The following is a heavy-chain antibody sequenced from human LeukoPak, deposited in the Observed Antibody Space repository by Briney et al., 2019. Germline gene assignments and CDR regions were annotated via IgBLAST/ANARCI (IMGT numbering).Heavy chain of an antibody. CDR2: ITHDGTAE. J-gene: IGHJ6*03. D-gene: IGHD3/OR15-3a*01. V-gene: IGHV3-30*02. CDR1: GFTFSGYG. CDR3: AKEWELGIGSWTGHTYTHV. Sequence: GGSLRLSCAASGFTFSGYGMHWVRQAPGKGLECVAFITHDGTAEKFADSVKGRFTISRDNLKNIMTLGLNSLRPEDTAVYYCAKEWELGIGSWTGHTYTHVWGKGTTVFVS.